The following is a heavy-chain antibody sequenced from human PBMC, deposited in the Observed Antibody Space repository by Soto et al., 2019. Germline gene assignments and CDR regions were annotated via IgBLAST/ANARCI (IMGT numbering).Heavy chain of an antibody. CDR3: AGGILYTGSYQD. CDR2: IDSGSVI. D-gene: IGHD1-26*01. J-gene: IGHJ4*02. CDR1: GFTFTTYE. Sequence: GGSLRLSCAASGFTFTTYEMAWVRQAPGKGLQWISYIDSGSVIKYADSVKGRFTISRDNAKNSLYLQMDSLRVEDTAVYYCAGGILYTGSYQDWGLGTLVTVSS. V-gene: IGHV3-48*03.